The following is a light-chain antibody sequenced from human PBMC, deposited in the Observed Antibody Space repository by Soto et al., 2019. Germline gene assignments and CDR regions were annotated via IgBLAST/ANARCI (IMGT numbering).Light chain of an antibody. CDR2: DAS. Sequence: AIQMTQSPSSLSASVGDRVTITCRASQAIRNDLGWYQQKPGKAPKLLIYDASSLESGVPSRFSGSGSGTEFTLTISSLQPDDFATYYCQQYNSYWTFGQGTKVDI. CDR3: QQYNSYWT. V-gene: IGKV1-13*02. J-gene: IGKJ1*01. CDR1: QAIRND.